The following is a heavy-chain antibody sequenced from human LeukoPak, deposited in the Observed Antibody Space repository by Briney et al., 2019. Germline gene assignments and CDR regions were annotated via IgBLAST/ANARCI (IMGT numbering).Heavy chain of an antibody. J-gene: IGHJ4*02. V-gene: IGHV4-31*03. D-gene: IGHD4-17*01. CDR1: GGSISSGGYY. Sequence: SQTLSLTCTVSGGSISSGGYYWSWIRQHPGKGLEWIGYIYYSGSAYYNPSLKSRVTISVDTSKNQFSLKLSPVTAADTAVYYCARGPLTTVSDYWGQGTLVTVSS. CDR3: ARGPLTTVSDY. CDR2: IYYSGSA.